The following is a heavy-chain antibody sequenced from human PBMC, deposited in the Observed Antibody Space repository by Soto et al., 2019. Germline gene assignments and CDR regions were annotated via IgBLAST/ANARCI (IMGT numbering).Heavy chain of an antibody. J-gene: IGHJ6*02. D-gene: IGHD2-2*02. V-gene: IGHV1-2*02. CDR2: INPNSGGT. CDR3: ARLGYCSSTSCYTPPDV. Sequence: RASVKVSCKASGYTFTGYYMHWVRQAPGQGLEWMGWINPNSGGTNYAQKFQGRVTMTRDTSISTAYMELSRLRSDDTAVYYCARLGYCSSTSCYTPPDVWGQGTTVTVSS. CDR1: GYTFTGYY.